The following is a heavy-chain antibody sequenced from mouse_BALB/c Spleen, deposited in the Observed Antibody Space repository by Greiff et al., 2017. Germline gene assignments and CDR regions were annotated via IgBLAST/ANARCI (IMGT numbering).Heavy chain of an antibody. J-gene: IGHJ2*01. D-gene: IGHD1-2*01. CDR1: GYSFTGYF. CDR2: INPYNGDT. CDR3: ARGGYGYYFDY. V-gene: IGHV1-20*02. Sequence: EVQLQQSGPELVKPGASVKISCKASGYSFTGYFMNWVMQSHGKSLEWIGRINPYNGDTFYNQKFKGKATLTVDKSSSTAHMELRSLASEDSAVYYCARGGYGYYFDYWGQGTTLTVSS.